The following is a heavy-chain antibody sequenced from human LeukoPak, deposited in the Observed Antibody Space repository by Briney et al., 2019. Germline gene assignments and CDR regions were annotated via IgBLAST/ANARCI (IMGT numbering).Heavy chain of an antibody. V-gene: IGHV3-23*01. CDR2: ISGSGGST. CDR3: AKDLVTGSLDY. Sequence: GGSLRLSCAASGFTFSSYAMSWVRQAPGKGLEWVSAISGSGGSTYYADSVKGRFTISRDNAKNSVYLQMTSLRAEDTALYYCAKDLVTGSLDYWGQGTLVTVSS. D-gene: IGHD3-10*01. CDR1: GFTFSSYA. J-gene: IGHJ4*02.